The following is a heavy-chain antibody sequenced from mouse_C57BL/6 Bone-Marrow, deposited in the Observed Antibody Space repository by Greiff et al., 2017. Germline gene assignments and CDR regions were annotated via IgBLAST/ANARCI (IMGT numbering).Heavy chain of an antibody. J-gene: IGHJ3*01. CDR2: IWWDDDK. D-gene: IGHD1-1*01. Sequence: QVTLKVSGPGILQPSQTLSLTCSFSGFSLNTFVMSVGWIRQPSGKGLEWLAHIWWDDDKYYNPALKSRLTISKDTSKNLVFLKIANVDTADTATYYGARGYYGSSSGFAYWGQGTLVTVSA. CDR3: ARGYYGSSSGFAY. V-gene: IGHV8-8*01. CDR1: GFSLNTFVMS.